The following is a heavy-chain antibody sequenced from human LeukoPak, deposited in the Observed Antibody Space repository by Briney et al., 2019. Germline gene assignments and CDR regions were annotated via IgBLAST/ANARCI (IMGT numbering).Heavy chain of an antibody. CDR1: GFTFSSYA. CDR3: ARDRYCSSTSCYMGGADY. CDR2: ISYDGSNK. D-gene: IGHD2-2*02. V-gene: IGHV3-30-3*01. J-gene: IGHJ4*02. Sequence: GGSLRLSCAASGFTFSSYAMHWVRQAPGKGLEWVAVISYDGSNKYYADSVKGRFTISRDNSKNTLYLQMNSLRAEDTAVYYCARDRYCSSTSCYMGGADYWGQGTLVTVSS.